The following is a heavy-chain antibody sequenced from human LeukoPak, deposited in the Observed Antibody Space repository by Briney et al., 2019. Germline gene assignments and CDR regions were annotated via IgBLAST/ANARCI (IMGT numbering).Heavy chain of an antibody. Sequence: GGSLRLSCAASGFTFSSYGMHWVRQAPGKGLEWVAFIRYDGSNKYYADSVKGRFTISRDNSKNTLYLQMNSLRAEGTAVYYCAKDGSSRYYDILTGYYSSYFDYWGQGTLVTVSS. CDR2: IRYDGSNK. J-gene: IGHJ4*02. V-gene: IGHV3-30*02. CDR3: AKDGSSRYYDILTGYYSSYFDY. CDR1: GFTFSSYG. D-gene: IGHD3-9*01.